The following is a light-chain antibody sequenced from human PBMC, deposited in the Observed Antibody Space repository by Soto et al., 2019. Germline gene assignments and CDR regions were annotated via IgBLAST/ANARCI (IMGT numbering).Light chain of an antibody. V-gene: IGLV7-46*01. CDR2: DTS. CDR3: SLSHNGPVV. CDR1: TGAVTSGHW. J-gene: IGLJ2*01. Sequence: QSVVTQEPSLTVSPGGTVTLTCGSSTGAVTSGHWPHWFQQKPGQAPTTLIYDTSRRYSSTPARFSGSLLGGKAALTLSGAQTEDEAEYYCSLSHNGPVVFGGGTKLTVL.